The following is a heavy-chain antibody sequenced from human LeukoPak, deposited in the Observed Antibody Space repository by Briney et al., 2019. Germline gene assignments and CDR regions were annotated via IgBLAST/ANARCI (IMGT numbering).Heavy chain of an antibody. Sequence: GESLKISCKGSGYSFPTFWIGWVRQMPGKGLEWMGIIYPGDSDTRYSPSFQGQVTISADKSISTAYLQWSSLKASDTAMYYCARQAPVTTSYYYYYYMDVWGKGTTVTVSS. CDR3: ARQAPVTTSYYYYYYMDV. CDR2: IYPGDSDT. CDR1: GYSFPTFW. J-gene: IGHJ6*03. V-gene: IGHV5-51*01. D-gene: IGHD4-11*01.